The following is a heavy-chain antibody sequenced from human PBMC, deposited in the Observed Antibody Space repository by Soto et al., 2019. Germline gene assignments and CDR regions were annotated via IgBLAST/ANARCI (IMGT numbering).Heavy chain of an antibody. CDR1: GYSFTSYW. Sequence: RGESLKISCKGSGYSFTSYWIGWVRQMTGKGLEWMGIIYPGDSDTRYSPSFQGQVTISTDKSISTAYLQWSSLKASDTAMYYCARTSAAGKYYYGMDVWGQGTTVTVS. V-gene: IGHV5-51*01. CDR3: ARTSAAGKYYYGMDV. D-gene: IGHD6-13*01. CDR2: IYPGDSDT. J-gene: IGHJ6*02.